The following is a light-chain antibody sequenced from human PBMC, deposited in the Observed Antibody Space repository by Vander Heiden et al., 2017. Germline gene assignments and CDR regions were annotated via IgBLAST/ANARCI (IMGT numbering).Light chain of an antibody. CDR2: LGS. Sequence: DIVVTQSPPSLPVPPEEPGRISCRSSQSLLHSNGYNYVDWYLQKPGQSPQRLIYLGSHRASGVPDRFSGSGSGTDFTLRINSVEAGDVGVYYCMQVLQTPVTFGGGTKVELK. J-gene: IGKJ4*01. CDR1: QSLLHSNGYNY. CDR3: MQVLQTPVT. V-gene: IGKV2-28*01.